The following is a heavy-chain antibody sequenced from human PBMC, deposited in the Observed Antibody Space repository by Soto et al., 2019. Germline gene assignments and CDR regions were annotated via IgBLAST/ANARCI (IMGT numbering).Heavy chain of an antibody. CDR1: GFTFSSYA. V-gene: IGHV3-23*01. CDR2: ISGSGGST. J-gene: IGHJ3*02. D-gene: IGHD3-10*01. CDR3: AKDSAYPHDAFDI. Sequence: EVQLLESGGGLVQPGGSLRLSCAASGFTFSSYAMSWVRQAPGKGLEWVSAISGSGGSTYYADPVKGRFTISRDNSKNTLYLQMNSLRAEDTAVYYCAKDSAYPHDAFDIWGQGTMVTVSS.